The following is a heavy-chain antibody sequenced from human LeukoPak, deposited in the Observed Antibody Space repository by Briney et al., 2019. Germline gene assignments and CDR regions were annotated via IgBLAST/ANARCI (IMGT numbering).Heavy chain of an antibody. CDR2: ISGGGAGT. CDR3: AKDFVRYNIQFDY. CDR1: GFTFSSYS. V-gene: IGHV3-23*01. J-gene: IGHJ4*02. Sequence: PGGSLRLSCAASGFTFSSYSMNWVRQAPGKGLEWVSSISGGGAGTYYAGSVRGRFTISRDNSKNTLYLQMNSLRAEDTALYYCAKDFVRYNIQFDYWGQGALVTVSS. D-gene: IGHD1-1*01.